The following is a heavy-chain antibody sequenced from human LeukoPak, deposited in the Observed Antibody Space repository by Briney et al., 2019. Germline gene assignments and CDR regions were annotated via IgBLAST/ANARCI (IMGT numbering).Heavy chain of an antibody. D-gene: IGHD6-19*01. CDR2: ISTSGST. CDR3: AKGAGPPWFDP. J-gene: IGHJ5*02. Sequence: SETLSLTCSVSGDSISSGGYYWSWIRQPAGKGLEWIGRISTSGSTNYNPSLKSRVTISVDRSKNQFSLRLSSVTAADTAVYYCAKGAGPPWFDPWGQGTLVTVSS. V-gene: IGHV4-61*02. CDR1: GDSISSGGYY.